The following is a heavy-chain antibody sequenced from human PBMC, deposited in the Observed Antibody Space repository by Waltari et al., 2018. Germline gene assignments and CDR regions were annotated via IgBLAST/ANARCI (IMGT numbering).Heavy chain of an antibody. CDR3: ARDSEPGGYTFSPPPDS. Sequence: EVQLVESGGGLVQQGGSLILSVDASGFSFSSCGMNWVRQAPGKGLEWISYISSSSQTIYYADSVKGRFTGSRDNARNSLLLQMRSLRVDDTAVYFCARDSEPGGYTFSPPPDSWGQGTMVAVSS. V-gene: IGHV3-48*01. CDR2: ISSSSQTI. J-gene: IGHJ5*02. CDR1: GFSFSSCG. D-gene: IGHD5-18*01.